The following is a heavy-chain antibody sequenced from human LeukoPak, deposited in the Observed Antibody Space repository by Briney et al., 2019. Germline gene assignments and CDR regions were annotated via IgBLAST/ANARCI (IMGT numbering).Heavy chain of an antibody. J-gene: IGHJ5*02. CDR1: GYTFTGYY. D-gene: IGHD3-16*01. V-gene: IGHV1-2*02. CDR2: INPNSGGT. Sequence: EASVKVSCKASGYTFTGYYMHWVRQAPGQGLEWMGWINPNSGGTNYAQKFQGRVTMTRDTSISTAYMELSRLRSDDTAVYYCARSRGLFDYDSPFDPWGQGTLVTVSS. CDR3: ARSRGLFDYDSPFDP.